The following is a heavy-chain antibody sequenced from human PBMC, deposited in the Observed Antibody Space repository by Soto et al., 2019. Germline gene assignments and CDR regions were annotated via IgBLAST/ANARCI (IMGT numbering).Heavy chain of an antibody. D-gene: IGHD6-19*01. CDR3: AKDPYSSGWLYYYYGMDV. V-gene: IGHV3-7*05. CDR2: IKQDGSEK. Sequence: GGSLRLSCAASGFTFSSYWMSWVRQAPGKGLEWVANIKQDGSEKYYVDSVKGRFTISRDNSKNSLYLQMNSLRAEDTAVYYCAKDPYSSGWLYYYYGMDVWGQGTTVTVSS. CDR1: GFTFSSYW. J-gene: IGHJ6*02.